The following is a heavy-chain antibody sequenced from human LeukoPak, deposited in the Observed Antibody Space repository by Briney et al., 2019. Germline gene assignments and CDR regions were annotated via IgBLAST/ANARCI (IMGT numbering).Heavy chain of an antibody. D-gene: IGHD6-13*01. CDR3: AGLIAATLRPYFDY. J-gene: IGHJ4*02. V-gene: IGHV4-34*01. CDR1: GGSFSGYY. Sequence: PSETLSLTCAVYGGSFSGYYWSWIRQPPGKGLEWIGEINHSGSTNYNPSLKSRVTISVDTSKNQFSLKLSSVTAADTAVYYCAGLIAATLRPYFDYWGQGTLVTVSS. CDR2: INHSGST.